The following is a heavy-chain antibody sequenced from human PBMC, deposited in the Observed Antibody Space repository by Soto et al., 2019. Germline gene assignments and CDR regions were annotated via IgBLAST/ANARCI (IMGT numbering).Heavy chain of an antibody. CDR1: CYSISSGYH. Sequence: SETLSLTCAVSCYSISSGYHWGCIRQPPGKGLEWIGIINRSESTYYNPSLKSRVTMSVDTSKNQFSLNLSSVTAADTAIYYCAGRYSTTHRSFDYWGQGALVTAPQ. J-gene: IGHJ4*02. CDR2: INRSEST. V-gene: IGHV4-38-2*01. D-gene: IGHD5-12*01. CDR3: AGRYSTTHRSFDY.